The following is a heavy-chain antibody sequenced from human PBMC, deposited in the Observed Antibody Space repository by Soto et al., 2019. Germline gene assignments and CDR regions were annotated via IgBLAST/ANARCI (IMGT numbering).Heavy chain of an antibody. CDR1: WDSVSSNGAF. CDR3: ARVHWSAGTSLDGLDF. CDR2: IYYRSKWFH. Sequence: PSQTLSLTWVISWDSVSSNGAFWNWIRQSPSRGLQWLGRIYYRSKWFHDYAASVESRMAINPDTSRNQFSLQLNYVTPEDTAVYYCARVHWSAGTSLDGLDFGGQGTRV. J-gene: IGHJ6*02. D-gene: IGHD6-13*01. V-gene: IGHV6-1*01.